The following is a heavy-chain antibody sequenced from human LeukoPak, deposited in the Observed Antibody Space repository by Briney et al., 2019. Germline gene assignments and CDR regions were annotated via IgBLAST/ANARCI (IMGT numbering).Heavy chain of an antibody. V-gene: IGHV3-21*01. J-gene: IGHJ5*02. D-gene: IGHD3-3*01. CDR2: ISSSGSYI. Sequence: AGGSLRLSCAASRFTFSSYAMHWVRQAPGKGLEWVSSISSSGSYIYYADSVKGRFTISRDNAKNSLYLQMNSLRAEDTAVYYCARAEWQLWPFDPWGQGTLVTVSS. CDR3: ARAEWQLWPFDP. CDR1: RFTFSSYA.